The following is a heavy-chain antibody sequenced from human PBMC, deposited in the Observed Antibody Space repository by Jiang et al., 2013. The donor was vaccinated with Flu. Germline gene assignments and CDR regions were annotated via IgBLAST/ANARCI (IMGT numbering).Heavy chain of an antibody. D-gene: IGHD5-18*01. CDR3: ARHGYYSLDY. Sequence: GSGLVKPSGTLSLTCTVSIDSTSSDHWWSWVRQAPGKGLEWIGEISHTGTTTYNPSLSSRVAMSIDRSKSHISLKLTSVTVADTAVYYCARHGYYSLDYWGQGPLVTVSS. V-gene: IGHV4-4*02. J-gene: IGHJ4*02. CDR1: IDSTSSDHW. CDR2: ISHTGTT.